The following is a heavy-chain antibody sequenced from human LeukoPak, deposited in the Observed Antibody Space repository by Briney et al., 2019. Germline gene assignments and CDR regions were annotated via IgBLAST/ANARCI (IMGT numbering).Heavy chain of an antibody. J-gene: IGHJ6*02. V-gene: IGHV3-21*01. D-gene: IGHD2-21*01. CDR3: ARDLSSILDV. CDR1: GFTFSNYW. CDR2: ISSSSSYI. Sequence: GGSLRLSCAASGFTFSNYWMTWVRQAPGKGLEWVSSISSSSSYIYYADSVKGRFTISRDNAKNSLYLQMNSLRAEDTAVYYCARDLSSILDVWGQGTTVTVSS.